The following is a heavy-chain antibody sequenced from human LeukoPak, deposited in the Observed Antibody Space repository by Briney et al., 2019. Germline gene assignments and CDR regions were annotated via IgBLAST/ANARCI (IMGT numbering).Heavy chain of an antibody. V-gene: IGHV3-21*01. J-gene: IGHJ5*02. CDR1: GFTFSSYS. CDR2: ISSSSSYI. D-gene: IGHD1-26*01. Sequence: GRSLRLSCAASGFTFSSYSMNWVRQAPGKGLEWVSSISSSSSYIYYADSVKGRFTISRDNAKNSLYLQMNSLRAEDTAVYYCATEIIVGANAWFDPWGQGTLVTVSS. CDR3: ATEIIVGANAWFDP.